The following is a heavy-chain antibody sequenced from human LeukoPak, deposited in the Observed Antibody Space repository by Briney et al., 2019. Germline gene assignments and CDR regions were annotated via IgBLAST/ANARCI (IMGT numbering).Heavy chain of an antibody. CDR1: GGSISSYY. J-gene: IGHJ4*02. Sequence: SETQSLTCTVSGGSISSYYWSWIRQPAGKGLEWIGRIYTSGSTNYNPSLKSRVTMSVDTSKNQSSLKLSSVTAADTAVYYCARDHCSGGSCYASWYYFDYWGQGTLVTVSS. CDR3: ARDHCSGGSCYASWYYFDY. CDR2: IYTSGST. V-gene: IGHV4-4*07. D-gene: IGHD2-15*01.